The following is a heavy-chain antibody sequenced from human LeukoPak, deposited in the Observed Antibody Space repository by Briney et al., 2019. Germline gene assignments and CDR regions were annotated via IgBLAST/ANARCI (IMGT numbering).Heavy chain of an antibody. J-gene: IGHJ6*02. CDR3: ARCSSPYYYYYGMDV. D-gene: IGHD6-13*01. Sequence: GRSLRLSCAASGFTFSSYAMHWVRQAPGKGLEWVAVISYDGSNKYYADSVKGRFTISRDNSKNTLYLQMNSLRAEDTAVYYCARCSSPYYYYYGMDVWGQGTTVTVSS. CDR1: GFTFSSYA. V-gene: IGHV3-30-3*01. CDR2: ISYDGSNK.